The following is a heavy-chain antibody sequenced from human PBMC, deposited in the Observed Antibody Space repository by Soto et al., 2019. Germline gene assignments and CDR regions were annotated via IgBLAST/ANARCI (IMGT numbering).Heavy chain of an antibody. CDR3: TSAYCSSTSCYKANWYFDL. Sequence: GSLRLSCTAAGVTFGDYAMSWVRQAPGKGLEWVGFIRSKAYGGTTEYAASVKGRFTISRDDSKSIAYLQMNSLKTEDTAVYYCTSAYCSSTSCYKANWYFDLWGRGTLVTVSS. CDR2: IRSKAYGGTT. CDR1: GVTFGDYA. J-gene: IGHJ2*01. D-gene: IGHD2-2*02. V-gene: IGHV3-49*04.